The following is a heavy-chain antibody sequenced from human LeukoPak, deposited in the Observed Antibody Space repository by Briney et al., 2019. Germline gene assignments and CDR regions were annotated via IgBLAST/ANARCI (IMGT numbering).Heavy chain of an antibody. V-gene: IGHV1-46*01. Sequence: ASVQFSCKASGYTFTSYYMHWVRPAPGQGLEWMGIINPSGGSTSYTQKFQGRVTMTRDTSTSTVYMELSSLRSEDTAVYYCARAYYDSSGYYRPFDYWGQGTLVTVSS. CDR1: GYTFTSYY. J-gene: IGHJ4*02. D-gene: IGHD3-22*01. CDR2: INPSGGST. CDR3: ARAYYDSSGYYRPFDY.